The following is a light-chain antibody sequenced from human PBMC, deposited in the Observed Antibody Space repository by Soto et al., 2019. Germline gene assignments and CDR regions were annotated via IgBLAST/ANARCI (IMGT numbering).Light chain of an antibody. J-gene: IGLJ1*01. CDR3: CEYAVAPYV. V-gene: IGLV2-11*01. CDR2: DVS. Sequence: QSVLTQPRSVSGSPGQSVTISCTGTSSDVGGYNYVSWYQQHPGKAPKVMLYDVSKRPSGVPDRFSGSKSGNTASLTISGLQAEDECDYYCCEYAVAPYVFGTGTKGTVL. CDR1: SSDVGGYNY.